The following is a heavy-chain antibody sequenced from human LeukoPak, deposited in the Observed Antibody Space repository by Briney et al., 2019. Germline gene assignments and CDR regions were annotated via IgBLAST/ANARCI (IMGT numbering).Heavy chain of an antibody. D-gene: IGHD3-10*01. CDR1: GFTFSTYW. J-gene: IGHJ6*02. CDR2: IRQDGSAK. Sequence: GGSLRLSCAASGFTFSTYWMSWVRQAPGKGLEWVANIRQDGSAKYYLDSVKGRFTISRDNAKNSLHLQMNSLRAEDTAVYSCTRDRQGPKLYEMHVWGQGTTVTVSS. V-gene: IGHV3-7*01. CDR3: TRDRQGPKLYEMHV.